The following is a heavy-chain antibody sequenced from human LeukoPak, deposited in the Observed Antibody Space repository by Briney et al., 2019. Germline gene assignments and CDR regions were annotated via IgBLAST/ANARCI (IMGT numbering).Heavy chain of an antibody. CDR3: ARGSRHGSGSYYNPPLYYYYGMDV. D-gene: IGHD3-10*01. Sequence: WASVKVSCKASGYTFTGYYMHWVRQAPGQGLEWMGWINPNSCGTNYAQKFQGRVTMTRHTSIRTAYMELSRLRSDDTAVYYCARGSRHGSGSYYNPPLYYYYGMDVWGQGTTVSVSS. J-gene: IGHJ6*02. V-gene: IGHV1-2*02. CDR1: GYTFTGYY. CDR2: INPNSCGT.